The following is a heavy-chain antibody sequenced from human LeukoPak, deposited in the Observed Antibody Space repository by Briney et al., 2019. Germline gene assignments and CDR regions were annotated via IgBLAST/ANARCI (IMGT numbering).Heavy chain of an antibody. V-gene: IGHV4-34*01. CDR1: GGSFGGYY. CDR2: INHSGST. D-gene: IGHD1-26*01. J-gene: IGHJ5*02. CDR3: ARGGHSGSYYDWFDP. Sequence: SETLSLTCAVYGGSFGGYYWSWIRQPPGKGLEWIGEINHSGSTNYNPSLKSRVTISVDTSKNQFSLKLSSVTAADTAVYYCARGGHSGSYYDWFDPWGQGTLVTVSS.